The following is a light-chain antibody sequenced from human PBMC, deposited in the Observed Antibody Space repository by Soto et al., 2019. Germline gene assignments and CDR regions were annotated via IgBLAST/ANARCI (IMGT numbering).Light chain of an antibody. V-gene: IGKV1-12*01. J-gene: IGKJ4*01. CDR3: LQASKFPVT. CDR1: QGISSW. CDR2: SAS. Sequence: DIQMTQSPSSVSASVGDRVTITCRASQGISSWLAWYQQKPGKAPKLLIYSASSLKSGIPSRFSGSGSGTDFTLTITSLQPEDSATYYCLQASKFPVTFGGGTKVEI.